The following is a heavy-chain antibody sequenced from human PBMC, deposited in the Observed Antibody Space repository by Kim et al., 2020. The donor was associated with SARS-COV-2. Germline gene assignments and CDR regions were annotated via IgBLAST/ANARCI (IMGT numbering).Heavy chain of an antibody. Sequence: SFQGQVTISADKSISTAYLQWSSLKASDTAMYYCARRDPYSSSWSGAFDIWGQGTMVTVSS. J-gene: IGHJ3*02. V-gene: IGHV5-51*01. D-gene: IGHD6-13*01. CDR3: ARRDPYSSSWSGAFDI.